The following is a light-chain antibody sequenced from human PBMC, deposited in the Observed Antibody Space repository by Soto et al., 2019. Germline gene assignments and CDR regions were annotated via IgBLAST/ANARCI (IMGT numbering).Light chain of an antibody. V-gene: IGKV3-11*01. Sequence: TQFPSTLSASVGDRVTLSCRASQSVSRYLAWYQQKPGQAPRLLIYDASNRATGIPARFSGSGSGTDFTLTISSLEPEDFAIYYCQQRSDWPLSFGQGTKLEIK. CDR1: QSVSRY. CDR3: QQRSDWPLS. CDR2: DAS. J-gene: IGKJ2*01.